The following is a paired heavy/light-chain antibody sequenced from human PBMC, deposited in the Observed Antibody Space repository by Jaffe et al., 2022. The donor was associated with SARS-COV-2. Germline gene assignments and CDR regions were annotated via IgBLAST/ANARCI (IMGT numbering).Heavy chain of an antibody. CDR1: GFTFSSYA. J-gene: IGHJ4*02. CDR2: ISSNGGST. Sequence: EVQLVESGGGLVQPGGSLRLSCSASGFTFSSYAMHWVRQAPGKGLEYVSAISSNGGSTYYADSVKGRFTISRDNSKNTLYLQMSSLRAEDTAVYYCVKDRRPTAMVTLDYWGQGTLVTVSS. CDR3: VKDRRPTAMVTLDY. D-gene: IGHD5-18*01. V-gene: IGHV3-64D*09.
Light chain of an antibody. V-gene: IGLV7-46*01. CDR2: DTS. CDR3: LLSYSGARKV. CDR1: TGAVTSGHY. Sequence: QAVVTQEPSLTVSPGGTVTLTCGSSTGAVTSGHYPYWFQQKPGQAPRTLIYDTSNKHSWTPARFSGSLLGGKAALTLSGAQPEDEAEYYCLLSYSGARKVFGGGTKLTVL. J-gene: IGLJ3*02.